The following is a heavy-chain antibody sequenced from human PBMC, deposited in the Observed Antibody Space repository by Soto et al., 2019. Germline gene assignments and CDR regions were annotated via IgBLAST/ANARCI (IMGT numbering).Heavy chain of an antibody. CDR1: GASVSSTYW. CDR2: INHRGSA. CDR3: ARYNAASGTYYFEY. D-gene: IGHD6-13*01. V-gene: IGHV4-4*02. Sequence: SETLSLTCXVSGASVSSTYWWSWVRQPPGKGPEWIGEINHRGSANYNPSLKSRVTISVDISKSQFSLRLTSVTAADTAVYYCARYNAASGTYYFEYWGQGALVTVSS. J-gene: IGHJ4*02.